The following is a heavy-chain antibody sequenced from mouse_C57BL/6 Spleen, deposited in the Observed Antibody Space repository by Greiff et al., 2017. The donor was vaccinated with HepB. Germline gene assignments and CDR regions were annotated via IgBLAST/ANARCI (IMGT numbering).Heavy chain of an antibody. J-gene: IGHJ4*01. Sequence: QVQLQQSGAELARPGASVKLSCKASGYTFTSYGISWVKQSTGQGLEWIGEIYPRSGNTYYNEKFKGKATLTADKSSSTAYMELRSLTSEDSAVYFCVRAPHYYGSSVYAMDYWGQGTSVTVSP. D-gene: IGHD1-1*01. CDR3: VRAPHYYGSSVYAMDY. V-gene: IGHV1-81*01. CDR2: IYPRSGNT. CDR1: GYTFTSYG.